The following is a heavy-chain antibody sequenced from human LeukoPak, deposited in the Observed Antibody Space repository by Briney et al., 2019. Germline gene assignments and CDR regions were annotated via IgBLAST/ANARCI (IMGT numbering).Heavy chain of an antibody. Sequence: GGSLRLSCAASGFTFSNYWMHWVRQAPGKGLVWVSRINSDGINTSYADSVKGRFTISRDNAKNTLDLQMNSLRAEDTAVYYCARDGYYYDSSGYYPHWGQGTLVTVSS. CDR3: ARDGYYYDSSGYYPH. J-gene: IGHJ4*02. CDR2: INSDGINT. CDR1: GFTFSNYW. D-gene: IGHD3-22*01. V-gene: IGHV3-74*01.